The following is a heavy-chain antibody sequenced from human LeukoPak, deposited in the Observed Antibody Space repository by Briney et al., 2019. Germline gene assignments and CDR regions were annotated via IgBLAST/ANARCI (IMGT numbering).Heavy chain of an antibody. CDR3: ATAYYYDSSGPHGSAFDI. V-gene: IGHV1-24*01. D-gene: IGHD3-22*01. Sequence: ASVNVSCKVSGYTLTELSMHWVRQAPGKGLEWMGGFDPEDGETIYAQKFQGRVTMTEDTSTDTAYMELSSLRSEDTAVYYCATAYYYDSSGPHGSAFDIWGQGTMVTVSS. CDR1: GYTLTELS. CDR2: FDPEDGET. J-gene: IGHJ3*02.